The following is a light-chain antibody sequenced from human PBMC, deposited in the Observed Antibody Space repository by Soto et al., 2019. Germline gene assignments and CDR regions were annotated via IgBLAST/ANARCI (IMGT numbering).Light chain of an antibody. J-gene: IGKJ4*01. CDR2: GAS. Sequence: EVVMTQSPATLSVSPGEGATLSCRASQSIGTILAWYQQRPGQAPRLLIYGASTRATGIPARFSGSGSGTEFTLTISSLQSEDFAVYYFQQDKNWPITFGGGTKVEVK. V-gene: IGKV3-15*01. CDR3: QQDKNWPIT. CDR1: QSIGTI.